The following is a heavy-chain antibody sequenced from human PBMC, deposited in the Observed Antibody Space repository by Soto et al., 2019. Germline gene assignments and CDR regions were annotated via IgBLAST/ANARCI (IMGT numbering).Heavy chain of an antibody. CDR2: TFYRSKWYN. D-gene: IGHD1-26*01. CDR3: AKEGGNHYYYYALDV. Sequence: PSQTLSLTGASSGDSVSSNNAAWDWIRQSPSRGLEWLGRTFYRSKWYNDYAVSVKGRITINPDTSKNQFSLQLNSVTPEDTAVYYCAKEGGNHYYYYALDVWGQGTTVTVSS. CDR1: GDSVSSNNAA. V-gene: IGHV6-1*01. J-gene: IGHJ6*02.